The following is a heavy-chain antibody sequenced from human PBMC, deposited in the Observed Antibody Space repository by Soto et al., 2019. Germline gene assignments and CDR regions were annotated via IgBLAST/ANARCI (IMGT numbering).Heavy chain of an antibody. CDR2: IIPILGIA. D-gene: IGHD1-1*01. Sequence: SVKVSCKASGGTFSSYTISWVRQAPGQGLEWMGRIIPILGIANYAQKFQGRVTITADKSTSTAYMELSSLRSEDTAVYYCAREHESALYGTRSYMDVWGKGTTVT. J-gene: IGHJ6*03. V-gene: IGHV1-69*04. CDR1: GGTFSSYT. CDR3: AREHESALYGTRSYMDV.